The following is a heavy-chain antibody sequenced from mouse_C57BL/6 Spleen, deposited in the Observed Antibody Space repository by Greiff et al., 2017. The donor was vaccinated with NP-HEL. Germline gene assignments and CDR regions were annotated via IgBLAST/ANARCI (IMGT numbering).Heavy chain of an antibody. CDR2: IDPENGDT. J-gene: IGHJ3*01. V-gene: IGHV14-4*01. CDR1: GFNIKDDY. D-gene: IGHD2-3*01. CDR3: TTRGGYYAWFAY. Sequence: EVQLQQSGAELVRPGASVKLSCTASGFNIKDDYMHWVKQRPEQGLEWIGWIDPENGDTEYASKFQGKATITADTSSNTAYLQLSSLTSEDTAVYYCTTRGGYYAWFAYWGQGTLVTVSA.